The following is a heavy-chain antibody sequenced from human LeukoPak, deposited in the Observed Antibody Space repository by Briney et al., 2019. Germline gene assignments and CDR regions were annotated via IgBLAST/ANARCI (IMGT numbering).Heavy chain of an antibody. D-gene: IGHD3-9*01. CDR2: ISWNSGSI. Sequence: GGSLRLSCAASGFTFDDYAMHWVRQAPGKGLEWVSGISWNSGSIGYADSVKGRFTISRDNAKNSLYLQMNSPRAEDTALYYCAKGGDILTGYYADYWGQGTLVTVSS. CDR1: GFTFDDYA. V-gene: IGHV3-9*01. CDR3: AKGGDILTGYYADY. J-gene: IGHJ4*02.